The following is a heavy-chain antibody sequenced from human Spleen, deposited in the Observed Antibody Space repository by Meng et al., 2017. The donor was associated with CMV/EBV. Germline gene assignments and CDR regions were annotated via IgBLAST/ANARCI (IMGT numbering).Heavy chain of an antibody. CDR3: TRRGTSDMRGGIDY. D-gene: IGHD2-2*01. CDR1: GFIFGDYL. J-gene: IGHJ4*03. Sequence: GGSLRLSCTASGFIFGDYLMGWVRQAPGRGPEWAGLIRKNGYGGTTEYAASVKGRFTISRDDSKSIAYLQMNSLKTEDTAVYYCTRRGTSDMRGGIDYWGQGTPVTVSS. CDR2: IRKNGYGGTT. V-gene: IGHV3-49*04.